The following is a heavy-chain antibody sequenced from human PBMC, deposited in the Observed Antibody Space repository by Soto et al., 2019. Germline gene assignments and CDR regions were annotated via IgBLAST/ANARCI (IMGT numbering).Heavy chain of an antibody. CDR2: ISYSGNT. CDR1: GGSISNFY. Sequence: QVHLRESGPGLVKPSETLSLSCTVSGGSISNFYWSWIRQPPGKGLEWIGYISYSGNTNYSPSLKSRVSIAVDPSKNKLSMNLTSVTAADRAVYYCARAPMVLSRSYFDSWGRGPPVTVSS. J-gene: IGHJ4*02. V-gene: IGHV4-59*01. D-gene: IGHD2-8*01. CDR3: ARAPMVLSRSYFDS.